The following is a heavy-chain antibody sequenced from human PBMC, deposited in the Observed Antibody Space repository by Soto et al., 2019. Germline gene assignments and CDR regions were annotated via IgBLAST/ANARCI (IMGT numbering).Heavy chain of an antibody. V-gene: IGHV5-51*01. CDR2: IYPGDSDT. CDR1: GYRFSTYW. Sequence: PXESLRISCKASGYRFSTYWIGWVRQRPGKGPEWMAIIYPGDSDTRENPSFQGQVTISADKSSNTVHLQWRSLKASDTAIYYCARLGGIVDTGTWIQWGQGTPVTVSS. J-gene: IGHJ4*02. CDR3: ARLGGIVDTGTWIQ. D-gene: IGHD1-26*01.